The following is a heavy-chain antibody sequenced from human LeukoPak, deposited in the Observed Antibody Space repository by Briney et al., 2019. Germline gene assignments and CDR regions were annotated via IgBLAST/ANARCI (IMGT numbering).Heavy chain of an antibody. V-gene: IGHV4-39*01. CDR1: GGSISSSSHY. J-gene: IGHJ5*02. CDR3: ARHRGQQQLVRGGYNGFDP. CDR2: IYYSGIT. Sequence: SETLSLTCTVSGGSISSSSHYWGWIRQPPGKGLEWIGSIYYSGITYYNPSLRSRVTISVDTSKNQFSLKLSSVTATDTAVYYCARHRGQQQLVRGGYNGFDPWGQGTLVTVSS. D-gene: IGHD6-13*01.